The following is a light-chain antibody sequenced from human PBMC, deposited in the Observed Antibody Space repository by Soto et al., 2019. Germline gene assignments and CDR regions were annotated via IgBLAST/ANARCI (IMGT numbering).Light chain of an antibody. CDR2: DAS. CDR3: QQRLNWPPLT. V-gene: IGKV3-11*01. Sequence: EVVLTQSPATLSLSPGERATLSCRASQSVSIYLAWYQQKPGQAPRLLIYDASNRAPGIPARFSGSGSGTDFTRTISSLEPEDFAVYYCQQRLNWPPLTFGGGTKVEIK. J-gene: IGKJ4*01. CDR1: QSVSIY.